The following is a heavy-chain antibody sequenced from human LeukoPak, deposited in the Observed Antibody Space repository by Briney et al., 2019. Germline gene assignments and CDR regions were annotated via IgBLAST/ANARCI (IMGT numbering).Heavy chain of an antibody. D-gene: IGHD5-24*01. Sequence: GGSLRLSCAAAGFTFNRYWMNWVRQAPGNGLEWVANIKQDGSQKYYVDSVKGRFTISRDNAKNSLYLQMDSLRAEDTAVYYCASAARQRWLQIDYWGQGTLVTVSS. CDR1: GFTFNRYW. V-gene: IGHV3-7*03. J-gene: IGHJ4*02. CDR2: IKQDGSQK. CDR3: ASAARQRWLQIDY.